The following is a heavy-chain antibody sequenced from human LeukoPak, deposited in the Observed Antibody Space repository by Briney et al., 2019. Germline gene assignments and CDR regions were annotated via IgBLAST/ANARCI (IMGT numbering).Heavy chain of an antibody. V-gene: IGHV3-43D*03. CDR1: GFTFDDYA. Sequence: PGGSLRLSCAASGFTFDDYAVHWVRQAPGKGLEWVSLISWDGGSTYYADSVKGRFTISRDNSKNSLYLQMNSLRTEDTALYYCAKDGQQQLARYYYYYYMDVWGKGTTVTVSS. CDR2: ISWDGGST. CDR3: AKDGQQQLARYYYYYYMDV. D-gene: IGHD6-13*01. J-gene: IGHJ6*03.